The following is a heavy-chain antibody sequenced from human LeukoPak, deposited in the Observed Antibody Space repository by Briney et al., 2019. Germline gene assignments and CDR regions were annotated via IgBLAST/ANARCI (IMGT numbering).Heavy chain of an antibody. Sequence: PSETLSLTCTVSGYSISSGYYWGWIRQPPGKGLEWIGSIYHSGSTYYNPSLKSRVTISVDTSKNQFSLKLSSVTAADTAVYYCASGLELIFSNWFDPWGQGTLVTVSS. CDR3: ASGLELIFSNWFDP. D-gene: IGHD1-7*01. V-gene: IGHV4-38-2*02. CDR2: IYHSGST. CDR1: GYSISSGYY. J-gene: IGHJ5*02.